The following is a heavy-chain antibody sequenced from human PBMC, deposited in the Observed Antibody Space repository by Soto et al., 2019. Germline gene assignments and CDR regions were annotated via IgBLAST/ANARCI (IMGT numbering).Heavy chain of an antibody. CDR3: ARGGSGYDYGLDV. Sequence: EVQLVETGGGLIQPGGSLRLSCAASGFTVSNKYMSWVRQAPGKGLEWISVIFSGCETYYADSVKGRFTISRDNSKNTLYLQMSSLRADDTAMYYCARGGSGYDYGLDVWGQGTTVTVSS. V-gene: IGHV3-53*02. CDR1: GFTVSNKY. D-gene: IGHD3-10*01. CDR2: IFSGCET. J-gene: IGHJ6*02.